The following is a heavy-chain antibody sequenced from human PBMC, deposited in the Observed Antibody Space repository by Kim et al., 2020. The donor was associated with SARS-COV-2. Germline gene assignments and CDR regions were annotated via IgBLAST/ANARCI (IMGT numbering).Heavy chain of an antibody. CDR3: AREEYSYSLGAFDI. V-gene: IGHV3-30*03. Sequence: YADSVKGRFTISRYNSKNTLYLQMNSLRPEDTAVYYCAREEYSYSLGAFDIWGQGTMVTVSS. D-gene: IGHD5-18*01. J-gene: IGHJ3*02.